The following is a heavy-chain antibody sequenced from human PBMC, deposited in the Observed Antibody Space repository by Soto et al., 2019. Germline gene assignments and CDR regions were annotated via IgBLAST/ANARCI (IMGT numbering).Heavy chain of an antibody. V-gene: IGHV3-64D*06. J-gene: IGHJ4*02. D-gene: IGHD3-9*01. CDR1: GFTFSSYA. Sequence: GGSLRLSCSASGFTFSSYAMHWVRQAPGKGLEYVSAISSNGGSTYYADSVKGRFTISRDNSKNTLYLQMSSLRAEDTAVYYWVKEVRYDILTGYSRAQLDFDYWGQGTLVTVSS. CDR3: VKEVRYDILTGYSRAQLDFDY. CDR2: ISSNGGST.